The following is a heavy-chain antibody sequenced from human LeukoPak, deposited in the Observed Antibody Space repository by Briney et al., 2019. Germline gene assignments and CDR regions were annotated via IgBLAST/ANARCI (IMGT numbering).Heavy chain of an antibody. J-gene: IGHJ3*02. V-gene: IGHV4-59*01. CDR3: TRNYDDSGWAFDI. D-gene: IGHD3-22*01. CDR1: GVSISSYY. CDR2: IHYTGDT. Sequence: PSEILSLTCRGSGVSISSYYWSWIRQPPGKGLEWIGYIHYTGDTNYNPSLKSRVTISVDRSKNQFSLKLTSVTAADTAVYYCTRNYDDSGWAFDIWGQGTMVTVSS.